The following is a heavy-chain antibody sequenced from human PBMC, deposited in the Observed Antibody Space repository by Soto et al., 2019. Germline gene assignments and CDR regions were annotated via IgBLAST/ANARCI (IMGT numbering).Heavy chain of an antibody. CDR1: GFIFSSYD. Sequence: GGSLRLSCAASGFIFSSYDMHWVRQATGKGLEWVSAIGTAGDTYYPGSVKGRFTISRENAKNSLYLQMNSLRAGDTAVYYCARAGYSYGYYYYGMDVWGQGTTVTVSS. J-gene: IGHJ6*02. CDR3: ARAGYSYGYYYYGMDV. CDR2: IGTAGDT. V-gene: IGHV3-13*01. D-gene: IGHD5-18*01.